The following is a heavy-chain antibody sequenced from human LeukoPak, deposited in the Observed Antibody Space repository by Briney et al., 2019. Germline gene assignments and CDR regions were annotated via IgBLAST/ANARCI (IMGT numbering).Heavy chain of an antibody. J-gene: IGHJ3*02. CDR2: VKKDGSEK. CDR3: AKDPLGIGPAFDI. Sequence: PGGSLRLSCAASGFTFSNNWMTWVRQAPGKGLEWVASVKKDGSEKYYVDSVKGRFTISRDNAKNSLYLQMNSLRAEDTAAYYCAKDPLGIGPAFDIWGQGTMVSVSS. D-gene: IGHD7-27*01. V-gene: IGHV3-7*03. CDR1: GFTFSNNW.